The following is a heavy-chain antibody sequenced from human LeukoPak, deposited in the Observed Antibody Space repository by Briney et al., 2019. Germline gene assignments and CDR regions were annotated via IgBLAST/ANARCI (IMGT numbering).Heavy chain of an antibody. J-gene: IGHJ4*02. Sequence: ASVTVSCKASGYTFTSYGISWVRQAPGQGLEWMGWISAYNGNTNYAQKLQGRVTMTTDTSTSTAYMELRSLRSDDTAVYYCAREPSGVVVTASDYWGQGTLVTVSS. D-gene: IGHD2-21*02. CDR3: AREPSGVVVTASDY. CDR1: GYTFTSYG. V-gene: IGHV1-18*01. CDR2: ISAYNGNT.